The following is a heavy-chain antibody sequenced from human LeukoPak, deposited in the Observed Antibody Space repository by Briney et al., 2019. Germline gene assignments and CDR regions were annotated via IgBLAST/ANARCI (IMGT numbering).Heavy chain of an antibody. V-gene: IGHV3-33*01. CDR3: ARVRGYSYGHLDY. J-gene: IGHJ4*02. CDR1: GFTFSSYG. D-gene: IGHD5-18*01. CDR2: IWYDGSNK. Sequence: GGSLRLSCAASGFTFSSYGMHWVRQAPGKGLEWVAVIWYDGSNKYYADSVKGRFTISRDNSKNTLYLQMNSLRAEDTAVYYCARVRGYSYGHLDYWGRGTLVTVSS.